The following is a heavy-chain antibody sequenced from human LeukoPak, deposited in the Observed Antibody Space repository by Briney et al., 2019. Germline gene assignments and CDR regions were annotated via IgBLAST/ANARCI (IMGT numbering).Heavy chain of an antibody. CDR2: ISYDGSNK. J-gene: IGHJ4*02. CDR1: GFTFSGYA. CDR3: ARDATATIFDY. D-gene: IGHD5-12*01. Sequence: GGSLRLSCAASGFTFSGYAMHWVRQAPGKGLEWVAVISYDGSNKYYADSVKGRLTISRDNSKNTLYLQMNSLRAEDTAVYYCARDATATIFDYWGQGTLVTVSS. V-gene: IGHV3-30*04.